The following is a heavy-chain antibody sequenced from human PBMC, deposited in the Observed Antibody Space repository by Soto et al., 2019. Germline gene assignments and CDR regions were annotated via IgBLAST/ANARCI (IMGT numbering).Heavy chain of an antibody. CDR2: ISYDGSNK. CDR3: ARDRGYNTYYFDY. D-gene: IGHD5-18*01. V-gene: IGHV3-30-3*01. CDR1: GFTFSSYA. J-gene: IGHJ4*02. Sequence: GGSLRLSCAASGFTFSSYAMHWVRQAPGKGLEWVAVISYDGSNKYYADSVKGRFTISRDNSKNTLYLQMNSLRAEDTAVYYCARDRGYNTYYFDYWGQGTLVTVSS.